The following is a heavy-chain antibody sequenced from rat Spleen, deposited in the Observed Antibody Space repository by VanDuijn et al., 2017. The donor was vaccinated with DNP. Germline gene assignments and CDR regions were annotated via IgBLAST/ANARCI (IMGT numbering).Heavy chain of an antibody. Sequence: VQLQESGPGLVEPSQSLSLTCSVTGYSITTNYWGWIRKFPGNKMEWVGHISYSGSTSYNPSLKSRISITRDTSKNQFFLHLNSVTTEDTATYYCARWSDYFDYWSQGVMVTVSS. J-gene: IGHJ2*01. CDR3: ARWSDYFDY. CDR2: ISYSGST. V-gene: IGHV3-1*01. CDR1: GYSITTNY.